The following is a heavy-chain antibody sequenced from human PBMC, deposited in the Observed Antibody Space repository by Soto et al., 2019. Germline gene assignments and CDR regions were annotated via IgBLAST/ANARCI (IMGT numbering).Heavy chain of an antibody. V-gene: IGHV3-23*01. CDR2: LSGSGGSA. CDR3: AKDLLRYFDWSAPYDD. J-gene: IGHJ4*02. CDR1: GFTFSSYA. Sequence: PGGSLRLSCAASGFTFSSYALSWVRQAPGKGLEWVSGLSGSGGSAYYADSVKGRFTISRDNSKNTLYLQMNSLRAEDTAVYYCAKDLLRYFDWSAPYDDRGQGSLVTGSS. D-gene: IGHD3-9*01.